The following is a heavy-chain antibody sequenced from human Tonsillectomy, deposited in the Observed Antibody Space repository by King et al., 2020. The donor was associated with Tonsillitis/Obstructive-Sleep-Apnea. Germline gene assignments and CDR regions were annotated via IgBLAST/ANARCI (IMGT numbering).Heavy chain of an antibody. CDR1: GGSFSGYY. CDR2: INHSGST. V-gene: IGHV4-34*01. D-gene: IGHD5-24*01. CDR3: ARGALLDGLPLGAPFDY. Sequence: VQLQQWGAGLLKPSETLSLTCAVYGGSFSGYYWSWSRQPPGKGLEWIGEINHSGSTNYNPSLKSRVTLSVDTSKNQFSLKLSSVTAADTAVYYCARGALLDGLPLGAPFDYWGQGTLVTVSS. J-gene: IGHJ4*02.